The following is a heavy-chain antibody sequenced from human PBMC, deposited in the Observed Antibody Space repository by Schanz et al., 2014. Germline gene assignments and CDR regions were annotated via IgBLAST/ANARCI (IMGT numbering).Heavy chain of an antibody. CDR2: ISRSSSTI. Sequence: VQLVDSGGGLVKPGGSLRLSCAASAFIFRSYSMHWVRQAPGKGLEWVSYISRSSSTIYYADSVRGRFTISRDNSKNTVNLQMNSLRAEDTAVYYCARELPSYFDFWNGSQNAFDYWGQGTLXTVSS. J-gene: IGHJ4*02. D-gene: IGHD3-3*01. V-gene: IGHV3-48*01. CDR1: AFIFRSYS. CDR3: ARELPSYFDFWNGSQNAFDY.